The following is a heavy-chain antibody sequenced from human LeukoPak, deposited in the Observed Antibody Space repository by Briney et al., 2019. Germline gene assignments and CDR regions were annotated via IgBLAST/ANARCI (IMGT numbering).Heavy chain of an antibody. J-gene: IGHJ4*02. V-gene: IGHV4-34*01. CDR3: AREDQYYGSGSFDY. CDR2: ISHSGST. CDR1: GGSFSGYY. D-gene: IGHD3-10*01. Sequence: SETLSLTCAVYGGSFSGYYWSWIRQPPGKGLEWIGEISHSGSTNYNPSLKSRVTISVDTSKNQFSLKLSSVTAADTAVYYCAREDQYYGSGSFDYWGQGTLVTVSS.